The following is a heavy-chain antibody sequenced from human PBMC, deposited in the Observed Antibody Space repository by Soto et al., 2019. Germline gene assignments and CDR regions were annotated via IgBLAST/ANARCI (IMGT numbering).Heavy chain of an antibody. J-gene: IGHJ4*02. CDR1: GFTFTTYA. V-gene: IGHV1-3*01. CDR2: INAGNGAT. Sequence: ASVKVSCKASGFTFTTYAIHWVRQAPGQRLEWMGWINAGNGATKYSQNFQDRVTIARDTSANTAFMELSGLRSEDTAVYYCATDRGRYGSGSYYPKGYFDYWGQGTLVTVSS. CDR3: ATDRGRYGSGSYYPKGYFDY. D-gene: IGHD3-10*01.